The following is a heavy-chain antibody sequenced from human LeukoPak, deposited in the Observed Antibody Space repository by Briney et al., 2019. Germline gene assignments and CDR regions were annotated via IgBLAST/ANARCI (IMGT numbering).Heavy chain of an antibody. CDR1: GFTFSDCY. Sequence: PGGSLRLSCAASGFTFSDCYMSWIRQAPGKGLEWVSSISSSSSYIYYADSVKGRFTISRDNAKNSLYLQMNSLRAEDTAVYYCARDPPAYSSGWYPDYWGQGTLVTVSS. CDR2: ISSSSSYI. CDR3: ARDPPAYSSGWYPDY. D-gene: IGHD6-19*01. J-gene: IGHJ4*02. V-gene: IGHV3-11*06.